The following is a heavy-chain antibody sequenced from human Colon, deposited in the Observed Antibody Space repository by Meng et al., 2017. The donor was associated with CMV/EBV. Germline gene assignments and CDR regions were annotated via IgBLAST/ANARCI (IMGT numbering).Heavy chain of an antibody. CDR2: ISTTSRDI. CDR1: GFAFSSYW. D-gene: IGHD5-18*01. Sequence: GESLKISCAASGFAFSSYWMSWVRQAPGKGLEWVSSISTTSRDIYYADSVKGRFTLSRDNAKNSLYLQMNSLRAKDTAVYYCVRHLEAGRNGYAEPFWGQGTLVTVSS. CDR3: VRHLEAGRNGYAEPF. J-gene: IGHJ1*01. V-gene: IGHV3-21*01.